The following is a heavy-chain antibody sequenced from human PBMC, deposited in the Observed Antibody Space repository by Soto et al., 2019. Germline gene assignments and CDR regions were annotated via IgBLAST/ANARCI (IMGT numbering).Heavy chain of an antibody. D-gene: IGHD2-15*01. J-gene: IGHJ4*02. V-gene: IGHV1-18*04. CDR2: ISAYNGNT. Sequence: ASVKVSCKASGYTFTSYGISWVRQAPGQGLEWMGWISAYNGNTNYAQKLQGRVTMTTDTSTSTAYMELGSLRSDDTAVYYCARDAKRYCSGGSCSYFDYWGQGTLVTVSS. CDR1: GYTFTSYG. CDR3: ARDAKRYCSGGSCSYFDY.